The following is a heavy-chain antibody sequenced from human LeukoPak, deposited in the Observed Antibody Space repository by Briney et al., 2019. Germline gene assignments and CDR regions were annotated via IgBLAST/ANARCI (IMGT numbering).Heavy chain of an antibody. CDR3: ARDQEYKYSGSYYDY. V-gene: IGHV3-7*01. D-gene: IGHD1-26*01. CDR2: IKQDGSEK. CDR1: GFTFSSYW. J-gene: IGHJ4*02. Sequence: PGGSLRLSCAASGFTFSSYWMSWVRQAPGKGLEWVANIKQDGSEKYYVDSVKGRFTISRDNAKNSPYLQMNSLRAEDTAVYYCARDQEYKYSGSYYDYWGQGTLVTVSS.